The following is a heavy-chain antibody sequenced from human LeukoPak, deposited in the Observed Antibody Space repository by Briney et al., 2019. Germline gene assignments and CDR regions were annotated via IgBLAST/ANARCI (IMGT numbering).Heavy chain of an antibody. CDR2: IYSSEDT. J-gene: IGHJ5*02. Sequence: SETLSLTCTVSGASVSDGNFYWSWVRQAAGKGLEWIGRIYSSEDTKYNPSLKSRVTISLDTSKNQLALRLTSVTAADTAVYYCARGAGTELFDPWGQGTLVTVSS. CDR1: GASVSDGNFY. V-gene: IGHV4-61*02. CDR3: ARGAGTELFDP. D-gene: IGHD1-1*01.